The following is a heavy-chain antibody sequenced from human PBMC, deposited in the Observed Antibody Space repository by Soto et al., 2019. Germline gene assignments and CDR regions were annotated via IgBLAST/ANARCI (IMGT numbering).Heavy chain of an antibody. CDR3: AASTRGVNDI. CDR2: IYPGDSDT. J-gene: IGHJ3*02. V-gene: IGHV5-51*01. D-gene: IGHD3-10*01. Sequence: GESLKISCKGSGYRFTSYWIGWVRQRPGKGLEWMGIIYPGDSDTRYSPSVQGQVTMSADKSISTAYLQWNSLKTSDTAMYYCAASTRGVNDIWGQGTMVTVSS. CDR1: GYRFTSYW.